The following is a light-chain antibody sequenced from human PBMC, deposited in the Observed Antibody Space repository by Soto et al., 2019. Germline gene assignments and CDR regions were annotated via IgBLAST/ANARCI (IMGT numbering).Light chain of an antibody. J-gene: IGLJ2*01. V-gene: IGLV2-14*01. Sequence: QSVLTQPASVSGSPGQSITISCTGTSSGVGGYNYVSWYQQHPGKAPKLMLYDVSNRPSGVSNRFSASKYGNTASLTISGLQAEDEAYYYCSSYRSSSTPVVFGGGTKLTVL. CDR1: SSGVGGYNY. CDR2: DVS. CDR3: SSYRSSSTPVV.